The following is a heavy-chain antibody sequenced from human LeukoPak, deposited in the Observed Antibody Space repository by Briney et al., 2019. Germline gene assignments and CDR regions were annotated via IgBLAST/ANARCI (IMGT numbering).Heavy chain of an antibody. CDR2: IKSKTDGGTT. D-gene: IGHD3-10*01. CDR1: GFTFSNAW. Sequence: GGSLRLSCAASGFTFSNAWLNWVRQAPGKGLEWVGHIKSKTDGGTTDYAAPVKGRFTISRDDSKSTLFLQMNSLKTEDTAVYYCTLPWGSGSYYDYWGQGTLVTVSS. CDR3: TLPWGSGSYYDY. V-gene: IGHV3-15*01. J-gene: IGHJ4*02.